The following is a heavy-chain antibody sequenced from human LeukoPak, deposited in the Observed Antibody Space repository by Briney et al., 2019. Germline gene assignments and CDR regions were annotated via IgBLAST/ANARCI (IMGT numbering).Heavy chain of an antibody. V-gene: IGHV4-39*01. CDR3: ARIDGGHHLSPFDY. CDR1: GGSFSSSSYY. J-gene: IGHJ4*02. Sequence: PETLSLTCTVSGGSFSSSSYYWGWIRQPPGKGLEWIGSFYYSGSTYYNPSLKSRVTISVDTSKNQFSLKLSSVTAADTAIYYCARIDGGHHLSPFDYWGQGTLVTVSS. CDR2: FYYSGST. D-gene: IGHD4-23*01.